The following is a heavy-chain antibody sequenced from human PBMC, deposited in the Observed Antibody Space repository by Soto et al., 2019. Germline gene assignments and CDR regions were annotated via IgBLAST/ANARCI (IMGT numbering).Heavy chain of an antibody. Sequence: QVQLVQSGAEVKKPGASVKVSCKASGYTFTSYDIIWVRQATGQGLEWMGWMNPSTGNTDSAEKFRGRLTMTRNTSIGTVYMELSSLSFEDTAVYYCARGRIIVAGGFDPWGQGTLVTVSS. CDR2: MNPSTGNT. D-gene: IGHD6-19*01. CDR1: GYTFTSYD. CDR3: ARGRIIVAGGFDP. V-gene: IGHV1-8*01. J-gene: IGHJ5*02.